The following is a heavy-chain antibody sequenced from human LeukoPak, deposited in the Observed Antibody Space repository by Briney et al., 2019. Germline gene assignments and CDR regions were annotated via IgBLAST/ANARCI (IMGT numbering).Heavy chain of an antibody. Sequence: GGSLRLSCAASGFTFSSYAMHWVRQAPGKGLEYVSAINSDGGNTYYASSVKGRFTISRDNSKNTLYLQMGSLRPEDMAIYYCARVNSGYDYWGQRTLVTVSS. D-gene: IGHD5-12*01. CDR1: GFTFSSYA. CDR2: INSDGGNT. J-gene: IGHJ4*02. V-gene: IGHV3-64*01. CDR3: ARVNSGYDY.